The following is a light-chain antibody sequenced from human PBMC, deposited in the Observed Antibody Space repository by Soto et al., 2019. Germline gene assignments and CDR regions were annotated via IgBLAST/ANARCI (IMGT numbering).Light chain of an antibody. CDR2: KVS. V-gene: IGKV2-30*02. CDR3: MQATRWPYT. Sequence: DVVMTQSPLTLPVTLGQPASISCRSSQSLVHSDGNIYLNWLQQRPGQSPRRLIYKVSDRASGVPDRFSGSGSGTYFKLKISRGEAEDVGVYYCMQATRWPYTVGQGTKLEIK. J-gene: IGKJ2*01. CDR1: QSLVHSDGNIY.